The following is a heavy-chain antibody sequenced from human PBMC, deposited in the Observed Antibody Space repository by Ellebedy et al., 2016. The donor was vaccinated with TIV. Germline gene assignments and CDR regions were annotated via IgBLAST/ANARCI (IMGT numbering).Heavy chain of an antibody. Sequence: GESLKISCAASGFTLSPYVMHWVRQAPGKGLEWVALISSDASSEYYADSVKGRFTISRDNAKNSLYLQMNSLRAEDTAVYYCAGRAYNWNDGSLFDYWGQGTLVTVSS. CDR2: ISSDASSE. D-gene: IGHD1-1*01. V-gene: IGHV3-30-3*01. CDR3: AGRAYNWNDGSLFDY. CDR1: GFTLSPYV. J-gene: IGHJ4*02.